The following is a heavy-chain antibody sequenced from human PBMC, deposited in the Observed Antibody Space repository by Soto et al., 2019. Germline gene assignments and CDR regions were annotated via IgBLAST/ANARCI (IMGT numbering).Heavy chain of an antibody. CDR2: IIAIFGAA. J-gene: IGHJ4*02. V-gene: IGHV1-69*01. CDR3: ARGGYSSGWDN. Sequence: QVQLVQSGAEVKKPGSSVKVSCKASGGTFSNFAVSWVRQAPGQGLEWMGGIIAIFGAAHYPQQFQGRVTITTDDSTATAYMELSSLRPEDTAVYYCARGGYSSGWDNWGQGTLITVSS. CDR1: GGTFSNFA. D-gene: IGHD6-19*01.